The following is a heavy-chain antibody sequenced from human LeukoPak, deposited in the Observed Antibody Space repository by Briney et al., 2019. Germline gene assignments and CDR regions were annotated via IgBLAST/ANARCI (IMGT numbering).Heavy chain of an antibody. V-gene: IGHV3-33*01. CDR2: IRYDGSNK. D-gene: IGHD1-26*01. Sequence: GRSLRFYCAASGFTFSSYGMHWVRQAPGKGLEWVAFIRYDGSNKYYADSVKGRFTISRDNSKNTLYLQMNSLRAEDTAVYYCARDVEGGSHPLDYWGQGSLVTVSS. CDR1: GFTFSSYG. J-gene: IGHJ4*02. CDR3: ARDVEGGSHPLDY.